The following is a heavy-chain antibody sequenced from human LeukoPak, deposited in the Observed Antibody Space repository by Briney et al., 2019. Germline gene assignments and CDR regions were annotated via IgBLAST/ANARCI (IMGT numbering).Heavy chain of an antibody. CDR3: ARSHRNYVWGSYRVYFDY. V-gene: IGHV1-69*10. Sequence: ASVKVSCKASGGTFSSYAISWVRQAPGQGLEWMGGIIPILGTANYAQKFQGRVTITADKSTSTAYMELSSLRSEDTAVYYCARSHRNYVWGSYRVYFDYWGQGTLVTVSS. D-gene: IGHD3-16*02. J-gene: IGHJ4*02. CDR2: IIPILGTA. CDR1: GGTFSSYA.